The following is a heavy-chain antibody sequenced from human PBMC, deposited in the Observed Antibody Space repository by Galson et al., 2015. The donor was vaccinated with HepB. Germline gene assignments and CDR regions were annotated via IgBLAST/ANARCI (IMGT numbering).Heavy chain of an antibody. J-gene: IGHJ5*02. CDR1: GYTFTSYY. D-gene: IGHD2-21*01. V-gene: IGHV1-46*01. CDR2: INPSGGST. CDR3: ARDFFGAAYCGGDCYYGRGYNWFDP. Sequence: SVKVSCKASGYTFTSYYMHWVRQAPGQGLEWMGIINPSGGSTSYAQKFQGRVTMTRDTSTSTVYMELSSLRSEDTAVYYCARDFFGAAYCGGDCYYGRGYNWFDPWGQGTLVTVSS.